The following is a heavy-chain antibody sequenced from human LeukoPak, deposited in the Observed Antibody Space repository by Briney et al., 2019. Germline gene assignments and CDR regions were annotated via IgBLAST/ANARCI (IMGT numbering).Heavy chain of an antibody. CDR3: AKEGGYGELSSYFDY. J-gene: IGHJ4*02. Sequence: QTGGSLRLSCAASGFTFSDYEMNWVRQAPGKGLEWVSYISSSASIIYYSDSVKGRFTISRDNSKNTLYLQMNSLRAEDTAVYYCAKEGGYGELSSYFDYWGQGTLVTVSS. V-gene: IGHV3-48*03. CDR1: GFTFSDYE. D-gene: IGHD3-16*02. CDR2: ISSSASII.